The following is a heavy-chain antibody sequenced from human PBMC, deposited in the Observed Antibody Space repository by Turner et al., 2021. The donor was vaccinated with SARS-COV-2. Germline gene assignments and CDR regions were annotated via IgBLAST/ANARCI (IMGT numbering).Heavy chain of an antibody. CDR1: GGTFSSYA. CDR2: IIPCFGTA. Sequence: VRQLQPGAEVKKPGPSVKLSCKPYGGTFSSYAISWVRQAPGQGLEWMGGIIPCFGTANYAQKFQGRVTITADESTRTAYMELSSLRSEDTAVYYWARARGVDYYDSSGQRFDPWGQGTLVTVSS. J-gene: IGHJ5*02. D-gene: IGHD3-22*01. CDR3: ARARGVDYYDSSGQRFDP. V-gene: IGHV1-69*01.